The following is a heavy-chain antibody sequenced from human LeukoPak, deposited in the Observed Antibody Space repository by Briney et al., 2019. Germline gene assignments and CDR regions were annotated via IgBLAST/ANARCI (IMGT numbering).Heavy chain of an antibody. CDR3: ARGGRVRLYGSGTYSNFRPFDP. CDR1: GYTFTGYY. V-gene: IGHV1-2*02. D-gene: IGHD3-10*01. Sequence: GASVKVSCRTSGYTFTGYYMDWVRQAPGQGLEWMGWINPNSGGTNYAQKFQGRVTMTRDTSISTAYMELTSLRSDDTAVYYCARGGRVRLYGSGTYSNFRPFDPWGQGTLVTVS. J-gene: IGHJ5*02. CDR2: INPNSGGT.